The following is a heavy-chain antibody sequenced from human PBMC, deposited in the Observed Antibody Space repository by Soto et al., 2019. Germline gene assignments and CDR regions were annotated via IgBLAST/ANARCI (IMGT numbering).Heavy chain of an antibody. CDR3: AIVVDFWSGYYINYYYGMDV. Sequence: QVQLVESGGGVVQPGRSLRLSCAASGFTFSSYAMHWVRQAPGKGLEWVAVISYDGSNKYYADSVKGRFTISRDNSKNTLYLQMNRLRAEDTAVYYCAIVVDFWSGYYINYYYGMDVCGQGTTVTVAS. CDR2: ISYDGSNK. CDR1: GFTFSSYA. V-gene: IGHV3-30-3*01. J-gene: IGHJ6*02. D-gene: IGHD3-3*01.